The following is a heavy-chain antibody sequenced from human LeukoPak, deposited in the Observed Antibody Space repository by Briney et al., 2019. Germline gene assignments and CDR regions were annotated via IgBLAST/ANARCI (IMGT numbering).Heavy chain of an antibody. CDR2: IYYSGST. V-gene: IGHV4-39*01. CDR3: ASETCSGGSCYSPDPYYSYMDV. CDR1: GGSISSSSYY. Sequence: SETLSLTCTVSGGSISSSSYYWGWIRQPPGKGLEWIGSIYYSGSTYYNPSLKSRVTISVDTSKNQFSLKLSSVTAADTAVYYCASETCSGGSCYSPDPYYSYMDVWGKGTTVTVSS. D-gene: IGHD2-15*01. J-gene: IGHJ6*03.